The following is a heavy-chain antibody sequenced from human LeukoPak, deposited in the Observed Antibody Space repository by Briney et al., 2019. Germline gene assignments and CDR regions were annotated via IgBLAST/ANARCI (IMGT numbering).Heavy chain of an antibody. CDR1: GYTFTSYG. CDR3: ARRTDGSGSYYLDDY. J-gene: IGHJ4*02. CDR2: ISAYNGNT. V-gene: IGHV1-18*01. D-gene: IGHD3-10*01. Sequence: ASVKVSCKATGYTFTSYGISWVRQAPGQGLEWMGWISAYNGNTNYAQKLQGRVTMTTDTSTSTAYMELRSLRSDDTAVYYCARRTDGSGSYYLDDYWGQGTLVTVSS.